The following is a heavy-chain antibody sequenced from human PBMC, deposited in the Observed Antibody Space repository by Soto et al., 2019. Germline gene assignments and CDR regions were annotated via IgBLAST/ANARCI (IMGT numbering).Heavy chain of an antibody. Sequence: QVQLVQSGAEVKKPGSSVKVSCKASGGTFSSYAISWVRQAPGQGLEWMGGIIPIFGTANYAQKFQCRVTITADESTSTAYMELSSLRSEDTAVYYCARGRVVVVAATRAYYGMDVWGQGTTVTVSS. CDR3: ARGRVVVVAATRAYYGMDV. J-gene: IGHJ6*02. CDR1: GGTFSSYA. CDR2: IIPIFGTA. V-gene: IGHV1-69*01. D-gene: IGHD2-15*01.